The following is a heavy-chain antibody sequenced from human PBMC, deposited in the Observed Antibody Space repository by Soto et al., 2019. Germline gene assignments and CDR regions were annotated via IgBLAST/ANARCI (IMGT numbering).Heavy chain of an antibody. J-gene: IGHJ4*02. CDR2: NYYSGST. V-gene: IGHV4-39*01. CDR1: GGSISSSSYY. CDR3: ARRFKVRGLYYFDY. D-gene: IGHD3-10*01. Sequence: SETLSLTCTVTGGSISSSSYYWGWIRQPPGKGLERIGSNYYSGSTYYNPSLKSRVTISVDTSKNQLSLKLSSVTAADTAVHFCARRFKVRGLYYFDYWGQGTLVTVSS.